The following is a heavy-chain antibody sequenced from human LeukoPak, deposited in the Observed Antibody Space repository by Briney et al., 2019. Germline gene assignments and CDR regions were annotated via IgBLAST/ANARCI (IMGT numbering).Heavy chain of an antibody. CDR3: AKASGSPYYFDY. V-gene: IGHV3-23*01. CDR2: ISANGGAT. D-gene: IGHD3-10*01. Sequence: PGGSRRPSCPPAGFTFANFAMGWVRQPPEKGLGCVSLISANGGATYYADSVKGRFTISRDNSKSTLYLQMNSLRADDTAVYYCAKASGSPYYFDYWGQGTLVTVSS. CDR1: GFTFANFA. J-gene: IGHJ4*02.